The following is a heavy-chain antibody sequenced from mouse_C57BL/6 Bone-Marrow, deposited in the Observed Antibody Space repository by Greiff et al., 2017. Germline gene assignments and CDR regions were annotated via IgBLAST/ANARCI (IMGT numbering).Heavy chain of an antibody. J-gene: IGHJ2*01. Sequence: EVHLVESGGGLVKPGGSLKLSCAASGFTFSSYSMSWVRQTPEKRLEWVATISDGGSYTYYPDNVKGRFTISRDNAKNNLYLQMSHLKSEDTAMYYGARGGSTTKDYWGQGTTVTVSS. D-gene: IGHD1-1*01. V-gene: IGHV5-4*01. CDR1: GFTFSSYS. CDR2: ISDGGSYT. CDR3: ARGGSTTKDY.